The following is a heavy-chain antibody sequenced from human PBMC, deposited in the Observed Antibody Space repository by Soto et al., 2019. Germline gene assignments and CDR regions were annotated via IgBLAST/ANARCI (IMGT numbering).Heavy chain of an antibody. V-gene: IGHV1-18*01. CDR3: AMYYYDSSGYYYTFDY. Sequence: GASVKVSCKASGYTFTSYGISWVRQAPGQGLEWMGWISAYNGNTNYAQKLQGRVTMTTDTSTSTAYMELRSLRSDDTAVYYCAMYYYDSSGYYYTFDYWGQGTLVTVSS. CDR1: GYTFTSYG. CDR2: ISAYNGNT. J-gene: IGHJ4*02. D-gene: IGHD3-22*01.